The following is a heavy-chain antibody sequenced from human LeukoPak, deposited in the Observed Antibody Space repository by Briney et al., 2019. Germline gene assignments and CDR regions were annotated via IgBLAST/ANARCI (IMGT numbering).Heavy chain of an antibody. J-gene: IGHJ4*02. D-gene: IGHD6-13*01. CDR3: ARSDSSSWYLFDY. CDR2: INAGNGNT. CDR1: GYTVTSYA. V-gene: IGHV1-3*01. Sequence: ASVKVSCKASGYTVTSYAMHWVRQAPGQRLEWMGWINAGNGNTKYSQKFQGRVTITRDTSASTAYMELSSLRSEDTAVYYCARSDSSSWYLFDYWGQGTLVTVSS.